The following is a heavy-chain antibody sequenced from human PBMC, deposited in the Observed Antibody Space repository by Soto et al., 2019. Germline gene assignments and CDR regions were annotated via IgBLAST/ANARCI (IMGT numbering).Heavy chain of an antibody. CDR3: ARSTVVYYYGMEV. J-gene: IGHJ6*02. Sequence: NSLTISCKGSGYSFTSYWIGWVRQMPGKGLEWMGIIYPGDSDTRYSPSFQGQVTISADKSISTAYLQWSSLKASDTAMYYCARSTVVYYYGMEVWGQGTTVTVSS. D-gene: IGHD3-16*02. CDR2: IYPGDSDT. CDR1: GYSFTSYW. V-gene: IGHV5-51*01.